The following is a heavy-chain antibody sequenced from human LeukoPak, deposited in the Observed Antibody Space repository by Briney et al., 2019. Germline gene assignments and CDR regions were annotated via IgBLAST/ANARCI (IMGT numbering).Heavy chain of an antibody. CDR2: ISAYNGNT. D-gene: IGHD1-26*01. CDR3: ARSSGSYFLSDY. J-gene: IGHJ4*02. Sequence: ASVKVSCKASGYTFTSYGISGVRQAPGQGLEWMGWISAYNGNTNYAQRLQGRVTMTTDTSTSTAHMELRSLRSDDTAVYYCARSSGSYFLSDYWGQGTLVTVSS. V-gene: IGHV1-18*01. CDR1: GYTFTSYG.